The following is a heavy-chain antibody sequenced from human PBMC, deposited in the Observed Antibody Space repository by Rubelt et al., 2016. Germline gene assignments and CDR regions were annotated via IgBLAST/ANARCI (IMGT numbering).Heavy chain of an antibody. V-gene: IGHV7-4-1*02. CDR3: ARVVVLTGTTSSGMDV. J-gene: IGHJ6*02. CDR1: GYTFTSYA. CDR2: INTNTGNP. D-gene: IGHD1-7*01. Sequence: GSELKKPGASVKVSCKASGYTFTSYAMNWVRQAPGQGLEWMGWINTNTGNPTYAQGFTGRFVFSLDTSVSTAYLQSSSLKAEDTAVYYCARVVVLTGTTSSGMDVWGQGTTVTVSS.